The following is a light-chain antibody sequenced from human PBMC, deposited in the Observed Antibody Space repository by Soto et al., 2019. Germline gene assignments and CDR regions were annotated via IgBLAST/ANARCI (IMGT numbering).Light chain of an antibody. CDR2: ITS. CDR3: QQLRSYPLS. CDR1: QGIRND. V-gene: IGKV1-17*01. J-gene: IGKJ4*01. Sequence: IQLTQSPSSLSASVGDRVTITCRASQGIRNDLGWYQQKPGKAPKLLIYITSTLQSGVPSRFSGSGSGTEFTLTISSLQPEDSATYYCQQLRSYPLSFGGGTKVDIK.